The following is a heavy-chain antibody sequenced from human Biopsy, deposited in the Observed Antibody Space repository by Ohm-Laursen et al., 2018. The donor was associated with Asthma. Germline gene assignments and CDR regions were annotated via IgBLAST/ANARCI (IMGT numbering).Heavy chain of an antibody. V-gene: IGHV4-31*02. J-gene: IGHJ4*02. CDR3: ARAQDYYDSRGYYRSFDY. CDR2: ISYSGST. CDR1: YGSITSGGYY. Sequence: SQTLSLTWTVSYGSITSGGYYWTWIRQHPGKGLEWTGFISYSGSTNYNPSLKSRVTISVDTSKNQFSLKLSSVTAADTAVYYCARAQDYYDSRGYYRSFDYWGQGTLVTVSS. D-gene: IGHD3-22*01.